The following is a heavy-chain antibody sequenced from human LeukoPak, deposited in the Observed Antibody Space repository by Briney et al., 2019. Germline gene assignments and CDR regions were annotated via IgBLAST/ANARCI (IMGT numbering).Heavy chain of an antibody. D-gene: IGHD6-19*01. J-gene: IGHJ1*01. CDR1: GGSISSNNYY. Sequence: SETLSLTCFVSGGSISSNNYYWDWIRQSPGKGLEWIGSISYSGNTYDNPSLKSRVTVSIDTSKNQFSLRLRSVTAADTAAYYCARGAGWYDAQYFQSWGQGTLVIVSS. CDR2: ISYSGNT. CDR3: ARGAGWYDAQYFQS. V-gene: IGHV4-39*07.